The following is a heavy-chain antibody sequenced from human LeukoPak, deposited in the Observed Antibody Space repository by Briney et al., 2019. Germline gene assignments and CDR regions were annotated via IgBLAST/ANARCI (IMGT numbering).Heavy chain of an antibody. CDR3: ARDHNYAFDN. J-gene: IGHJ4*02. CDR1: GVPFIEYS. D-gene: IGHD1-1*01. CDR2: IGSDSGDT. Sequence: GGSLRLSCTASGVPFIEYSMNWVHEVPGKGLEWIAYIGSDSGDTKYADSVRGRFTISADKTKNSLYLQMNSLRVDDTAVYYCARDHNYAFDNWGQGTLVSVAS. V-gene: IGHV3-21*05.